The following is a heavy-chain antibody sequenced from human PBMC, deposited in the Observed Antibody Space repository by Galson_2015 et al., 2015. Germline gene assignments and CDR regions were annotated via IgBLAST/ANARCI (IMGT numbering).Heavy chain of an antibody. Sequence: QVQLQESGPGLVKPSETLSLTCTVSGGSITSYYWSWIRQPPGKGLEWIGYVYSSGSTDYNPSLRSRVTISVDTSKTQFSLKLSSVTATDTAVYFCGRNGGRRGGIHSDYGVDVWGQGTTVTVSS. CDR1: GGSITSYY. CDR3: GRNGGRRGGIHSDYGVDV. D-gene: IGHD5-24*01. CDR2: VYSSGST. J-gene: IGHJ6*02. V-gene: IGHV4-59*01.